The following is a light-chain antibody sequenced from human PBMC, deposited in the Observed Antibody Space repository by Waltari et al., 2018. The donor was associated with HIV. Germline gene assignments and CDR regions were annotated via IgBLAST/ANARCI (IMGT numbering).Light chain of an antibody. CDR1: SSDVGNYNL. CDR3: CSYAGSSAWV. V-gene: IGLV2-23*02. J-gene: IGLJ2*01. CDR2: EVT. Sequence: QSALTQPASVSGSPGQSITISCTGTSSDVGNYNLVSWYQQHPDKAPKLLIYEVTKRPSGVSNRVSGSKSANTASLTISGLQGEDEADYYCCSYAGSSAWVFGGGTKLTVL.